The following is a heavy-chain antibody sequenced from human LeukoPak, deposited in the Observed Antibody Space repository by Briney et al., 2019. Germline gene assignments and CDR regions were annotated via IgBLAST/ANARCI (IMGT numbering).Heavy chain of an antibody. J-gene: IGHJ3*02. D-gene: IGHD1-26*01. CDR3: ARDRLGAAHDAFDI. V-gene: IGHV3-21*01. CDR1: GFTFSSYW. Sequence: GGSLRLSCAASGFTFSSYWMHWVRQAPGKGLEWVSSISSSSSYIYYADSVKGRFTISRDNVKNSLYLQMNSLRVEDTAVYYCARDRLGAAHDAFDIWGQGTMVTVSS. CDR2: ISSSSSYI.